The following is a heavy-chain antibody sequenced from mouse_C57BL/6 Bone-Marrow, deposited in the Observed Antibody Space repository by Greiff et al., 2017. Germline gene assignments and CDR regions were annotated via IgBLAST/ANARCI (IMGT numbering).Heavy chain of an antibody. V-gene: IGHV1-69*01. D-gene: IGHD2-3*01. J-gene: IGHJ3*01. Sequence: QVQLQQPGAELVMPGASVTLSCKASGYTFTSYWMHWVKQRPGQGLEWIGEIDPSDSYTNYNQKFKGKSTLTVDKSSSTAYMQLSSLTSEDSAVYYCARCGYYGGFAYWGQGTLVTVSA. CDR1: GYTFTSYW. CDR2: IDPSDSYT. CDR3: ARCGYYGGFAY.